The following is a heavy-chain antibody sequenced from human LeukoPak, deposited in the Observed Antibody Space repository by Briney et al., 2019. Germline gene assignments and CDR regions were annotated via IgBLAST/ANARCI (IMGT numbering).Heavy chain of an antibody. D-gene: IGHD2-15*01. Sequence: SETLSLTCTVSGGSISSYYWSWIRQPPGKGLEWIGYIYYSGSTNYNPSLKSRVTISVDTSKNQFSLKLSSVTAADTAVYYCARLEPGYFGNYYGMDVWGQGTTVTVSS. CDR3: ARLEPGYFGNYYGMDV. CDR2: IYYSGST. CDR1: GGSISSYY. J-gene: IGHJ6*02. V-gene: IGHV4-59*08.